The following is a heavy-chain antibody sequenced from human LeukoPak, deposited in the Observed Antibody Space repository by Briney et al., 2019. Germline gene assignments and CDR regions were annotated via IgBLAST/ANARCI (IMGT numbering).Heavy chain of an antibody. CDR1: GGCISSYY. CDR2: IYYSGST. Sequence: PSETLSLTCTVSGGCISSYYWSWIRQPPGKGLGWIGYIYYSGSTNYNPSLKSRVTISVDTSKNQFSLKLSSVTAADTAVYYCARGRNYYGSVDYWGQGTLVTVSS. J-gene: IGHJ4*02. CDR3: ARGRNYYGSVDY. D-gene: IGHD3-10*01. V-gene: IGHV4-59*01.